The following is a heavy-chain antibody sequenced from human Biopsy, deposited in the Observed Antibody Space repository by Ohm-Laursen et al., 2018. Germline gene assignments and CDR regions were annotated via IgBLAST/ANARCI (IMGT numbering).Heavy chain of an antibody. J-gene: IGHJ5*02. CDR1: GGSITSRTHY. CDR2: VYYSGTT. V-gene: IGHV4-39*01. Sequence: PGTLSLTCTLSGGSITSRTHYWGWIRQTPGKGLEWIGTVYYSGTTYDNPSLKNRVIISVDTSKNQFSLSLKTVTAADTAVYYCARHDLSDFWSGYPIFFDRWGQGTLVTVSS. D-gene: IGHD3-3*01. CDR3: ARHDLSDFWSGYPIFFDR.